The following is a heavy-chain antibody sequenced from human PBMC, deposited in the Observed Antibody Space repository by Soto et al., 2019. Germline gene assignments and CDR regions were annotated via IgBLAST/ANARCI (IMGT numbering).Heavy chain of an antibody. CDR3: ARDHRKNVVGVPAAYYYFYMDV. CDR2: INAYNGDT. J-gene: IGHJ6*03. D-gene: IGHD2-15*01. V-gene: IGHV1-18*01. CDR1: GYAFTSYG. Sequence: ASVKVSCKASGYAFTSYGIAWVRQAPGQGLEWMGWINAYNGDTNYVQSLQDRVIMTIDTSTSTAYMELRSLRSDDTAVYYCARDHRKNVVGVPAAYYYFYMDVWGKGTTVTVSS.